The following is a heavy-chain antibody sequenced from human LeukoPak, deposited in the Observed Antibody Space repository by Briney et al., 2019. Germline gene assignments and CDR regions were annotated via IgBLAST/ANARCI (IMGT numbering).Heavy chain of an antibody. V-gene: IGHV4-39*01. Sequence: SETLSLTCTVSGGSISSSSYYWGWIRQPPGKGLEWIGSIYYSGSTYYNPSLKSRVTISVDTSKNQFSLKLSSVTAADTAVYYCASRPSSSSGGYYYYYYMDVWGKGTTVTVSS. D-gene: IGHD6-6*01. CDR2: IYYSGST. CDR3: ASRPSSSSGGYYYYYYMDV. CDR1: GGSISSSSYY. J-gene: IGHJ6*03.